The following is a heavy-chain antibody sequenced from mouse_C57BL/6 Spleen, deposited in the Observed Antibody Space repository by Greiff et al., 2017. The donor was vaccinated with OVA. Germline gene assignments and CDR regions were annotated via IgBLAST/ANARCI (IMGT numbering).Heavy chain of an antibody. CDR2: IDPSDSYT. Sequence: QVQLQQPGAELVMPGASVKLSCKASGYTFTSYWMHWVKQRPGQGLEWIGEIDPSDSYTNYNQKFKGKSTLTVDKSSSTAYMQLSSLTSEDAAVYYCARSSVQLFDYWGQGTTLTVSS. V-gene: IGHV1-69*01. CDR1: GYTFTSYW. CDR3: ARSSVQLFDY. D-gene: IGHD4-1*02. J-gene: IGHJ2*01.